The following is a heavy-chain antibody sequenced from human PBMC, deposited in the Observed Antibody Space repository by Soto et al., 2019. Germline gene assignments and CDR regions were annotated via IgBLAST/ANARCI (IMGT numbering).Heavy chain of an antibody. V-gene: IGHV3-48*03. J-gene: IGHJ3*02. CDR1: GFSFSSYE. CDR3: ARAQYTGSYFDACDI. Sequence: GGSLRLSCAASGFSFSSYEMHWVRQAPGKGLEWVSYITSSGNVIYYAGSVKGRFTISRDNSKNTLYLQMNSLRVEDTAVYYCARAQYTGSYFDACDIWGQGTMVTVSS. D-gene: IGHD1-26*01. CDR2: ITSSGNVI.